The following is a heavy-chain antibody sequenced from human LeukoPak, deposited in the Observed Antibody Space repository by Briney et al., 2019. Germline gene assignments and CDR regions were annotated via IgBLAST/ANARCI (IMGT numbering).Heavy chain of an antibody. V-gene: IGHV4-34*01. Sequence: SETLSLTCAVDGGSFSGYYWSWIRQPPGKGLEWIGEINHSGSTNYNPSLKSRVTISVDTSKNQFSLKLSSVTAADTAVYYCARRVNYDFWSGYYTAWFDPWGQGTLVTVSS. J-gene: IGHJ5*02. CDR2: INHSGST. CDR3: ARRVNYDFWSGYYTAWFDP. CDR1: GGSFSGYY. D-gene: IGHD3-3*01.